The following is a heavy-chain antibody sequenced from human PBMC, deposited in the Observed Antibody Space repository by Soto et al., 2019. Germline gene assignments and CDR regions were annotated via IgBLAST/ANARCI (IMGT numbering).Heavy chain of an antibody. CDR2: ISYDGSNK. J-gene: IGHJ4*02. V-gene: IGHV3-30*03. Sequence: GGSLRLSCAGSGFTFSSYGMHWVRQAPGKGLEWVAVISYDGSNKYYADSVKGRFTISRDNSKNTLYLQINSLRAEDTALYYCATGSSGTYRYYFDHWRQGTLVT. D-gene: IGHD3-10*01. CDR3: ATGSSGTYRYYFDH. CDR1: GFTFSSYG.